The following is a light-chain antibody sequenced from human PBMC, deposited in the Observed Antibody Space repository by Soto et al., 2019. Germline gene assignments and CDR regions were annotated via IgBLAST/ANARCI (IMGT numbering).Light chain of an antibody. V-gene: IGKV1-5*03. CDR3: QQYKNWPL. J-gene: IGKJ5*01. CDR2: KAS. CDR1: QSISNW. Sequence: DIQMTQSPSTLSASVGDGVTITCRASQSISNWLAWYQQKPGKAPNLLIYKASSLESGVPSRFSGSGSGTEFTLTISSLQSEDFAVYYCQQYKNWPLFGQGTRLEIK.